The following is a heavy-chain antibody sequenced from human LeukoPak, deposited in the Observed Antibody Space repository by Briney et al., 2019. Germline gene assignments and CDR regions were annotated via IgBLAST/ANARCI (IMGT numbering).Heavy chain of an antibody. CDR1: GFTFSNYW. CDR2: IKQDGSEK. CDR3: ARDRQIAY. J-gene: IGHJ4*02. Sequence: QSGGSLRLSCAASGFTFSNYWLTWVRQAPGQGLEWVANIKQDGSEKHYVDSVKGRFTISRDNAKNSRYLQMNSLRAEDTPVYYCARDRQIAYWGQGTLVTVSS. V-gene: IGHV3-7*01.